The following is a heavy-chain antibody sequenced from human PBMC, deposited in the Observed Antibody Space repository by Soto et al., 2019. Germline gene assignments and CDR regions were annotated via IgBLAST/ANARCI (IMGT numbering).Heavy chain of an antibody. V-gene: IGHV3-48*03. Sequence: GWLGRPCSASGFTFSSYEMNGVRQAPGKGLEWISYISSSGSTIYYADSVRGRFTISRDNAKNSLYLRMNSLRAEDTAVYYCARDKRILYYYGMDVWGQGTKVTVSS. CDR2: ISSSGSTI. D-gene: IGHD2-15*01. CDR1: GFTFSSYE. CDR3: ARDKRILYYYGMDV. J-gene: IGHJ6*02.